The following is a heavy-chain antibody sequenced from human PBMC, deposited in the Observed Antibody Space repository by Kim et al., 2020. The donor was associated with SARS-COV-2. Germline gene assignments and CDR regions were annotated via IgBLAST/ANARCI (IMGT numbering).Heavy chain of an antibody. CDR1: GYTLTELS. V-gene: IGHV1-24*01. J-gene: IGHJ6*02. Sequence: ASVKVSCKVSGYTLTELSMHWVRQAPGKGLEWMGGFDPEDGETIYAQKFQGRVTMTEDTSTDTAYMELSSLRSEDTAVYYCATGVAVAGTPRYYYCYYGMDVWGQGTTVTVSS. D-gene: IGHD6-19*01. CDR3: ATGVAVAGTPRYYYCYYGMDV. CDR2: FDPEDGET.